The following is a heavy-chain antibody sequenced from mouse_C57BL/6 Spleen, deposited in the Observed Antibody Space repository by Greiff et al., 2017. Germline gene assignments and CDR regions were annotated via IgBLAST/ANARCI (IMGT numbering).Heavy chain of an antibody. CDR3: ARYQTGRYFDY. J-gene: IGHJ2*01. D-gene: IGHD4-1*01. V-gene: IGHV1-64*01. CDR1: GYTFTSYW. Sequence: QVQLQQPGAVLVEPGASVKLSCKASGYTFTSYWMHWVKQRPGQGLEWIGMIHPNSGSTNYNEKFKSKATLTVDKSSSTAYMQLSSLTSEDSAVYYCARYQTGRYFDYWGQGTTLTVSS. CDR2: IHPNSGST.